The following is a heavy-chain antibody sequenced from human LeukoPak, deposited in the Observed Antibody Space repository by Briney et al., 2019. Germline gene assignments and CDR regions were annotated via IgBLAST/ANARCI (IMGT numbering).Heavy chain of an antibody. CDR1: GFTFSSYG. Sequence: PGGSLRLSCAASGFTFSSYGMHWVRQAPGKGLEWVAVIWYDGSNKYYADSVKGRFTISRDNSKNTLYLQMNSLRAEDTAVYYCARDPTIFGVVIVPDYWGQGTLVTVSS. CDR2: IWYDGSNK. V-gene: IGHV3-33*01. CDR3: ARDPTIFGVVIVPDY. J-gene: IGHJ4*02. D-gene: IGHD3-3*01.